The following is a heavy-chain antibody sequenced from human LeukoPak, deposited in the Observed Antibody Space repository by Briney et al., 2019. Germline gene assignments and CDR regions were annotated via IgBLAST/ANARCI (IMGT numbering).Heavy chain of an antibody. Sequence: ASETLSLTCTVSGGSISSYYWSWIRQPPGKGLEWIGYIYYSGSTNYNPSLKSRVTISVDTSKNQFSLKLSSVTAADTAVYYCARDQSIAVAGTTHGGAFDIWGQGTMVTVSS. D-gene: IGHD6-19*01. J-gene: IGHJ3*02. CDR3: ARDQSIAVAGTTHGGAFDI. V-gene: IGHV4-59*01. CDR1: GGSISSYY. CDR2: IYYSGST.